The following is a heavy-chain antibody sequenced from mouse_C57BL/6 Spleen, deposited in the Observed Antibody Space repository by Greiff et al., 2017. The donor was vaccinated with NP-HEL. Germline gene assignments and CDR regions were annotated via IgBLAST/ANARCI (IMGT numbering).Heavy chain of an antibody. V-gene: IGHV1-64*01. CDR2: IHPNSGST. CDR3: ARDSNYYGSRGNYFDY. J-gene: IGHJ2*01. Sequence: QVQLQQPGAELVKPGASVKLSCKASGYTFTSYWMHWVKQRPGQGLEWIGMIHPNSGSTNYNEKFKSKATLTVDKSSSTAYMQLSSLTSEDSAVYYCARDSNYYGSRGNYFDYWGQGTTLTVSS. D-gene: IGHD1-1*01. CDR1: GYTFTSYW.